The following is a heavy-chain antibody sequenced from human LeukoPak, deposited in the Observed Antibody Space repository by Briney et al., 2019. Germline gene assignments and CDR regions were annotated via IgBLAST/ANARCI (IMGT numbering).Heavy chain of an antibody. J-gene: IGHJ3*02. V-gene: IGHV1-18*01. D-gene: IGHD1-26*01. CDR3: ARSASGSYLNDAFDI. Sequence: PSVKVSCKASGYTFTSYGISWVRQAPGQGLEWMGWISAYNGNTNYAQKLQGRVTMTTDTSTSTAYMELRSLRSDDTAVYYCARSASGSYLNDAFDIWGQGTMVTVSS. CDR2: ISAYNGNT. CDR1: GYTFTSYG.